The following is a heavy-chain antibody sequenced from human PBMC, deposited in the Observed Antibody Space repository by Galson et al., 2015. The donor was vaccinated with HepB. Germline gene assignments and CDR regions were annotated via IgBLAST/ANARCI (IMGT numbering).Heavy chain of an antibody. CDR3: ERVLIRLGELSLYGGGYDY. Sequence: SVKVSCKASGGTFSSYAISWVRQAPGQGLEWMGGIIPIFGTANYAQKFQGRVTITADESTSTAYMELSSLRSEDTAVYYCERVLIRLGELSLYGGGYDYWGQGTLVTVSS. D-gene: IGHD3-16*02. CDR2: IIPIFGTA. V-gene: IGHV1-69*13. J-gene: IGHJ4*02. CDR1: GGTFSSYA.